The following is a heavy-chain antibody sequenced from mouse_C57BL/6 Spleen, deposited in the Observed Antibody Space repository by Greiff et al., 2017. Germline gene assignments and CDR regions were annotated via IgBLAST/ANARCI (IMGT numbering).Heavy chain of an antibody. Sequence: QVTLKECGPGILQPSQTLSLTCSFSGFSLSTFGMGVGWIRQPSGKGLVWLAHIWWDDDKYYNPALKSRRTISEDTSKNQVFLKIANVDTADTATYYCARIEKYYYDSSLWFAYWGQGTLVTVSA. CDR3: ARIEKYYYDSSLWFAY. CDR1: GFSLSTFGMG. D-gene: IGHD1-1*01. V-gene: IGHV8-8*01. J-gene: IGHJ3*01. CDR2: IWWDDDK.